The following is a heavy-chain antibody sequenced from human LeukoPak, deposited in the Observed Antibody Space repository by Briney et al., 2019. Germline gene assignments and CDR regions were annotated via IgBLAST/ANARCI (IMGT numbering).Heavy chain of an antibody. V-gene: IGHV3-9*01. CDR2: SSWYSGRI. CDR1: GFMFVYYA. Sequence: GGSVRLSCAASGFMFVYYAMHWVRPAPGKGLEGVSVSSWYSGRIGYADSVKGRFALSSHNAVNSLNLQVNGLRSEERACYYCAKDLPPSSSGWSISFDYWGQGTLVTVSS. J-gene: IGHJ4*02. D-gene: IGHD6-19*01. CDR3: AKDLPPSSSGWSISFDY.